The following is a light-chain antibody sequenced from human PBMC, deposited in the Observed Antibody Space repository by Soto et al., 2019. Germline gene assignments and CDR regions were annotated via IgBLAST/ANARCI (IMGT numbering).Light chain of an antibody. CDR2: EVS. Sequence: QSALTQPASVSGSPGQSITISCTGTSSDVGSYNLVSWYQQHPGKAPKLIIYEVSNRPSGVSNRFSGSKSDNTASLTISGLQAEDEADYYCSSYTSSNTYVFGTGTKLTVL. CDR3: SSYTSSNTYV. J-gene: IGLJ1*01. CDR1: SSDVGSYNL. V-gene: IGLV2-14*02.